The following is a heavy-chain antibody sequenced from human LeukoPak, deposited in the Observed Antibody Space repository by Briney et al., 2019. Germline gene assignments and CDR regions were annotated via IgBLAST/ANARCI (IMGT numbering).Heavy chain of an antibody. Sequence: PGGSLRLSCAASGFTISSSYMSWVRQAPGKGLEWVSVIYRGESTYYTESVRGRLMISRDSSKNTLYLQMNSLRAEDTAVYYCVREIGNSGNYDWGQGTLVTVSS. CDR1: GFTISSSY. CDR2: IYRGEST. D-gene: IGHD1-26*01. V-gene: IGHV3-53*01. J-gene: IGHJ4*02. CDR3: VREIGNSGNYD.